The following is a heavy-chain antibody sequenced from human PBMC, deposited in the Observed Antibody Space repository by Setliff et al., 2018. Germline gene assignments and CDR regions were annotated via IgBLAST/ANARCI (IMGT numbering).Heavy chain of an antibody. J-gene: IGHJ4*02. V-gene: IGHV4-39*07. CDR2: IYYSGST. CDR3: AREAPYYNFWSGYSDY. CDR1: GGSISSRSYY. D-gene: IGHD3-3*01. Sequence: SETLSLTCTVSGGSISSRSYYWGWNRQPPGKGLEWIGSIYYSGSTYYKPSLKSRVTISVDTSKNQFSLKLSSVTAADTAVYYCAREAPYYNFWSGYSDYWGQGTLVTVSS.